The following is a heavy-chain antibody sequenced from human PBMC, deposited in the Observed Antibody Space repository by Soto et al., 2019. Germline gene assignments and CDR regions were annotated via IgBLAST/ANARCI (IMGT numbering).Heavy chain of an antibody. CDR2: IYYSGST. D-gene: IGHD3-16*02. J-gene: IGHJ4*02. Sequence: SETLSLTCTVSGGSISSYYWSWIRQPPGKGLEWIGYIYYSGSTNYNPSLKSRVTISVDTSKNQFSLKLSSVTAADTAVYYCARGLYYDYVWGSYRPYYFDYWGQGTLVTVSS. V-gene: IGHV4-59*12. CDR1: GGSISSYY. CDR3: ARGLYYDYVWGSYRPYYFDY.